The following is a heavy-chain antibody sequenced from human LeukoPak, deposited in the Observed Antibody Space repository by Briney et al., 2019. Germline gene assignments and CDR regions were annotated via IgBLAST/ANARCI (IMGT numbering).Heavy chain of an antibody. CDR2: MNPNSGNT. V-gene: IGHV1-8*01. J-gene: IGHJ4*02. CDR3: AIGYGSGSYYGFDY. Sequence: ASVKVSCKASGYTFTSYDINWVRQVTGQGLEWMGWMNPNSGNTGYAQKFQGRVTMTRNTSISTAYMELSSLRSEDTAVYYCAIGYGSGSYYGFDYWGQGTLVTVSS. D-gene: IGHD3-10*01. CDR1: GYTFTSYD.